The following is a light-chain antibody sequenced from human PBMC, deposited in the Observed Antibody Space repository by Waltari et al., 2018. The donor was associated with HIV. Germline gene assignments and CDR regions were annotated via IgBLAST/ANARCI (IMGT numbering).Light chain of an antibody. CDR1: SGHSSYV. Sequence: QLVLTQSPSASASLGASVKLTCTLSSGHSSYVIAWHQQQPKKGPLYLMKLNSDGSHFKGDGIPDGCSGSSSGAERYLTISSLQSEDEADYYCQTWGTGIVVFGGGTKLTVL. V-gene: IGLV4-69*01. CDR3: QTWGTGIVV. J-gene: IGLJ2*01. CDR2: LNSDGSH.